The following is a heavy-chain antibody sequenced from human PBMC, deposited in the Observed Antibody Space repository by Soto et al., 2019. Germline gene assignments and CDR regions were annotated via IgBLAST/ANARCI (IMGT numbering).Heavy chain of an antibody. CDR2: ISYDGSNK. CDR1: GFTFSSYG. J-gene: IGHJ6*02. V-gene: IGHV3-30*18. Sequence: GGSLRLSCAASGFTFSSYGMHWVRQAPGKGLEWVAVISYDGSNKYYADSVKGRFTISRDNSKNTLYLQMNSLRAEDTAVYYCAKEGIQLWINYYYGMDVWGQGTTVTVSS. CDR3: AKEGIQLWINYYYGMDV. D-gene: IGHD5-18*01.